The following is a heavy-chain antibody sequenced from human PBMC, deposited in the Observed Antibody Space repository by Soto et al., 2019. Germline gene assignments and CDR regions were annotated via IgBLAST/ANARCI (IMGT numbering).Heavy chain of an antibody. J-gene: IGHJ4*02. CDR1: GFSLSTSGVG. D-gene: IGHD3-10*01. Sequence: SGPTLVHPTQPLTLTCTFSGFSLSTSGVGVGWIRQPPGKALEWLALIYWDDDKRYSPAQKGRLTITKDTSKNQVVLTITNMDPGGTATYYCARYYYGSGSYWSWGQGTLVTVSS. CDR3: ARYYYGSGSYWS. V-gene: IGHV2-5*02. CDR2: IYWDDDK.